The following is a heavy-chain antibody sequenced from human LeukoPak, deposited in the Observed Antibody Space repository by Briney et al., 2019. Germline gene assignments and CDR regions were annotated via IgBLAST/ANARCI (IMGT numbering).Heavy chain of an antibody. Sequence: SGGSLRLSCAASGFTFSSYAMSWVRQAPGKGLEWVSAISGSGGSTYYADSVKGRFTISRDNSKNTLYLQMNSLRAEDTAVYYCAKDVFRDDAFDIWGQGTMVTVSS. J-gene: IGHJ3*02. V-gene: IGHV3-23*01. D-gene: IGHD5/OR15-5a*01. CDR3: AKDVFRDDAFDI. CDR2: ISGSGGST. CDR1: GFTFSSYA.